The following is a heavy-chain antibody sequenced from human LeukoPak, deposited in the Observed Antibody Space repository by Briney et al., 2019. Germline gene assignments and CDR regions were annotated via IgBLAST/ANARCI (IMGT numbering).Heavy chain of an antibody. CDR1: GDSISSYY. D-gene: IGHD3-22*01. CDR3: VRHGPEYFYDSSGPFDY. CDR2: LYTSGST. V-gene: IGHV4-4*09. J-gene: IGHJ4*02. Sequence: SETLSLTCTVSGDSISSYYWSWLRQPPGKGLEWIGCLYTSGSTNYNPSLKSRVTISVDTSKNQFSLKVSSVIAADTAVYYCVRHGPEYFYDSSGPFDYWGQGTLVTVSS.